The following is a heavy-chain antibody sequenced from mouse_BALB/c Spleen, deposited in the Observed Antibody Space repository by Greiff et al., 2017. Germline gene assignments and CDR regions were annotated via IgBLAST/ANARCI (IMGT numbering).Heavy chain of an antibody. D-gene: IGHD2-4*01. V-gene: IGHV5-6-5*01. CDR3: ARAGITTRGYAMDY. CDR1: GFTFSSYA. J-gene: IGHJ4*01. Sequence: EVQVVESGGGLVKPGGSLKLSCAASGFTFSSYAMSWVRQTPEKRLEWVASISSGGSTYYPDSVKGRFTISRDNARNILYLQMSSLRSEDTAMYYCARAGITTRGYAMDYWGQGTSVTVSS. CDR2: ISSGGST.